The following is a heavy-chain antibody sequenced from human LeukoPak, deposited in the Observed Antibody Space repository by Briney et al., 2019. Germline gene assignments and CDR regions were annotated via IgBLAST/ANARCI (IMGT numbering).Heavy chain of an antibody. D-gene: IGHD5-12*01. CDR2: IDWDDDK. Sequence: TLSFTCAVSGYSISSGYYWGWIRQPPGKALEWLARIDWDDDKFYSTSLKTRLTISKDTSKNQVVLTMTNMDPVDTATYYCARMIIVAGYFDYWGQGTLVTVSS. J-gene: IGHJ4*02. CDR1: GYSISSGYYW. V-gene: IGHV2-70*16. CDR3: ARMIIVAGYFDY.